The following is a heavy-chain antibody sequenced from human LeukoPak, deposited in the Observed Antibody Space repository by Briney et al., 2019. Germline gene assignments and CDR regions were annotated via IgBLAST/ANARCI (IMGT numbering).Heavy chain of an antibody. CDR1: GFTVSSNY. Sequence: GSLRLSCAASGFTVSSNYMSWVRQAPGKGLEWIGEINHSGSTNYNPSLKSRVTISVDTSKNQFSLKLSSVTAADTAVYYCARAYYGDYWFDYWGQGTLVTVSS. D-gene: IGHD4-17*01. V-gene: IGHV4-34*01. CDR2: INHSGST. J-gene: IGHJ4*02. CDR3: ARAYYGDYWFDY.